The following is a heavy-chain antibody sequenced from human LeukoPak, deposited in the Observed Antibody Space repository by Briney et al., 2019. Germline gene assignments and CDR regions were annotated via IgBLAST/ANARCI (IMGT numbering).Heavy chain of an antibody. CDR1: GYTFTGYY. J-gene: IGHJ4*02. CDR3: ARSLGTAMAIFDY. D-gene: IGHD5-18*01. Sequence: ASVKVSCKASGYTFTGYYMHWVRQAPGQGLEWMGWINPNSGGTNYAQRFQGRVTMTRDTSISTAYMELSSLRSEDTAVYYCARSLGTAMAIFDYWGQGTLVTVSS. CDR2: INPNSGGT. V-gene: IGHV1-2*02.